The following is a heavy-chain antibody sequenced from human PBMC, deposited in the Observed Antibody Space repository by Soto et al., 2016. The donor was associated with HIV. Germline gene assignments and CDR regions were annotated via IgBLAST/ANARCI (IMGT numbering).Heavy chain of an antibody. Sequence: EVQLVESGEAWSSLGSLRLSCAASGFTFSSYSMNWVRQAPGKGLEWVSSISSSSSYIYYADSVKGRFTISRDNAKNSLYLQMNSLRAEDTAVYYCARTGGWYQLLSAFDIWGQGTMVTVSS. CDR2: ISSSSSYI. CDR1: GFTFSSYS. V-gene: IGHV3-21*01. D-gene: IGHD2-2*01. CDR3: ARTGGWYQLLSAFDI. J-gene: IGHJ3*02.